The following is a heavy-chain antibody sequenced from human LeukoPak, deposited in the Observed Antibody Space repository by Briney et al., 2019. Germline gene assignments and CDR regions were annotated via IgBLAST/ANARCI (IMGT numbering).Heavy chain of an antibody. Sequence: PSETLSLTCTVSGGSISSYYWSWIRQPPGKGLEWIGYIYYSGSTNYNPSLTSRGTISVDTSKNQFSLKLSSVTAADTAVYYCARVYAPYSSNHFDYWGQGTLVTVSS. CDR3: ARVYAPYSSNHFDY. D-gene: IGHD6-13*01. J-gene: IGHJ4*02. CDR2: IYYSGST. CDR1: GGSISSYY. V-gene: IGHV4-59*01.